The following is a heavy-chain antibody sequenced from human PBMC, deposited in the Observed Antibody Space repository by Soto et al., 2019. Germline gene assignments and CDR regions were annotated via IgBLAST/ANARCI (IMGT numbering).Heavy chain of an antibody. CDR1: GGSISSSSYY. J-gene: IGHJ5*02. CDR3: ARHRLLGTDDWFDP. V-gene: IGHV4-39*01. CDR2: IYYSGST. D-gene: IGHD1-7*01. Sequence: QLQLQESGPGLVKPSETLSLTCTVSGGSISSSSYYWGWIRQPPGKGLEWIGSIYYSGSTYYNPSLKSRVTISVDTSENQFSLKLSSVTAADTAVYYCARHRLLGTDDWFDPWGQGTLVTVSS.